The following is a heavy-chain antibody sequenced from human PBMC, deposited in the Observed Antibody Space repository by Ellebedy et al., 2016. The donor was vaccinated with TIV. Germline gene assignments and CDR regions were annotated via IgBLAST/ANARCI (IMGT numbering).Heavy chain of an antibody. Sequence: GESLKISCKGSGYSFTNYWIAWVRQMPGKGLEWMGIIYPGDSDTRYSPSFQGQVTISADKSISTAYLQWSSLKASDTAMYYCARLFGELSPGDIPYYYYGMDVWGQGTTVTVSS. CDR2: IYPGDSDT. D-gene: IGHD3-10*01. J-gene: IGHJ6*02. CDR1: GYSFTNYW. V-gene: IGHV5-51*01. CDR3: ARLFGELSPGDIPYYYYGMDV.